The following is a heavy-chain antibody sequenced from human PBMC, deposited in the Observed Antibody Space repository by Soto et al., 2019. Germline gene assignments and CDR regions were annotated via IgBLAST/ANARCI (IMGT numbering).Heavy chain of an antibody. V-gene: IGHV4-30-2*01. D-gene: IGHD4-17*01. CDR3: GAWGGRPRYY. CDR1: GGSISSGGYS. J-gene: IGHJ4*02. Sequence: QLQLQESGSGLVKPSQTLSLTCAVSGGSISSGGYSWSWIRQPPGKGLEWIGYIYHSGSTYYNPSLQRRVTRSVDRSKTQFSLKLSSVPAADTAVYYCGAWGGRPRYYWGQGTLVTVSS. CDR2: IYHSGST.